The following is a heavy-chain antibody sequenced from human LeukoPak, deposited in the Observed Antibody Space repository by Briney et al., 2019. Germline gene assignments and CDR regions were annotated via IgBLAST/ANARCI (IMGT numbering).Heavy chain of an antibody. CDR2: ISYDGSNK. D-gene: IGHD5-18*01. CDR3: ALTGYSYGFDY. CDR1: GFTFSSYA. V-gene: IGHV3-30-3*01. Sequence: GRSLRLSCAASGFTFSSYAMHWVRQAPGKGLEWVAVISYDGSNKYYADSVKGRFTISRDNAKNSLYLQMNSLRAEDTAVYYCALTGYSYGFDYWGQGTLVTVSS. J-gene: IGHJ4*02.